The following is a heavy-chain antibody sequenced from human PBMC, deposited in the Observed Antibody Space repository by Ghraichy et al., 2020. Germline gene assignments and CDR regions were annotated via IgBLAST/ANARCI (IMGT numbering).Heavy chain of an antibody. CDR3: ARDQNDFWSGSGFDY. CDR1: GFTFSSYG. J-gene: IGHJ4*02. V-gene: IGHV3-33*08. D-gene: IGHD3-3*01. CDR2: IWYDGSNK. Sequence: LSLTCAASGFTFSSYGMHWVRQAPGKGLEWVAVIWYDGSNKYYADSVKGRFTISRDNSKNTLYLQMNSLRAEDTAVYYCARDQNDFWSGSGFDYWGQVTLVTVSS.